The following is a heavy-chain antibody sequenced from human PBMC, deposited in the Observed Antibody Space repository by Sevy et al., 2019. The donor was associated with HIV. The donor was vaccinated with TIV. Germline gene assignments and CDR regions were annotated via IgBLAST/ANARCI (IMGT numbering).Heavy chain of an antibody. CDR2: KKEDGSAK. V-gene: IGHV3-7*01. CDR3: ARDSPGYGGYNY. D-gene: IGHD1-26*01. J-gene: IGHJ4*02. Sequence: GGSLRLSCAASRFTFNTYWMSWVRQAPGKGLEWEGNKKEDGSAKYYADSVKGRFTISRDNAKNSLYLQKNSLRVEDTAVYYCARDSPGYGGYNYWGQGTLVTVSS. CDR1: RFTFNTYW.